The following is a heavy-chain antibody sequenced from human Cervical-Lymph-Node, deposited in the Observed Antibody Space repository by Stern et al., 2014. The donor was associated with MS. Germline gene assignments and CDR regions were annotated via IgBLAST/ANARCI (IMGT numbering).Heavy chain of an antibody. Sequence: VQLEESGAEVKKPGSSVKVSCKASGGTFSSYGISWVRQAPGQGLEWMGGIIPIFGTANYAQKFQGRVTITADESTSTAYMELSSLRSEDTAVYYCASFGLGELSFEFDYWGQGTLVTVSS. D-gene: IGHD3-16*02. CDR1: GGTFSSYG. CDR2: IIPIFGTA. V-gene: IGHV1-69*01. CDR3: ASFGLGELSFEFDY. J-gene: IGHJ4*02.